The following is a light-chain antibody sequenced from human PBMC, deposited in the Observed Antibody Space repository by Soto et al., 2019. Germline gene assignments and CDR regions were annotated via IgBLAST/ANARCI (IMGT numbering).Light chain of an antibody. Sequence: DIQMTQSPATLSGSVGDRVTITCRASQTISSWLAWYQQKPGKAPKLLIYDASSLQSGVPSRFSGSGSGTEFTLTISSLQPEDFATYYCQQYISYPITFGQGRRPEIK. V-gene: IGKV1-5*01. CDR2: DAS. CDR3: QQYISYPIT. J-gene: IGKJ5*01. CDR1: QTISSW.